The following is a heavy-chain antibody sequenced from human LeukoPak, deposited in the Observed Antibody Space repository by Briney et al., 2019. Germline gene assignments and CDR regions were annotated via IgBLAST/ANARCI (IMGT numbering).Heavy chain of an antibody. CDR1: GFTFDDYA. CDR3: AKDVYSYGRFFDY. CDR2: ISWNSGSI. D-gene: IGHD5-18*01. J-gene: IGHJ4*02. Sequence: GGSLRLSCAASGFTFDDYAMHWVRQAPGKGLEWVSGISWNSGSIGYVDSVKGRFTISRDNAKNSLYLQMNSLRAEDTALYYCAKDVYSYGRFFDYWGQGTLVTVSS. V-gene: IGHV3-9*01.